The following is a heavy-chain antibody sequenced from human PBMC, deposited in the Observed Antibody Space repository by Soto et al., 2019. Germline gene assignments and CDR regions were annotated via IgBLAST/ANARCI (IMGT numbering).Heavy chain of an antibody. V-gene: IGHV3-23*01. J-gene: IGHJ4*02. D-gene: IGHD6-19*01. CDR1: GFTFSSXA. CDR2: ISGSGGST. Sequence: GGSLRLSCAASGFTFSSXAMSWVRQAPGKGLEWVSIISGSGGSTYYADSVKGRFTISRDNSKNTLYLQMNSLRAEDTAVYYCASRSSGWYFVYWGQGTLVTVSS. CDR3: ASRSSGWYFVY.